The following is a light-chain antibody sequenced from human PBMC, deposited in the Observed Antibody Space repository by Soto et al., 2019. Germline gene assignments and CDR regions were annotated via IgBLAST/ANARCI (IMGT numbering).Light chain of an antibody. CDR2: DVS. CDR1: GSDVGGYNY. CDR3: SAYTSRSIYV. Sequence: QSLLTQPSSVSGSPGQSITISCTGTGSDVGGYNYVSWYQQLPGKAPKLMIYDVSDRPSGVSNRFSGSKSGNTASLTISGLQAEDEADYYCSAYTSRSIYVFGTGTKVTVL. J-gene: IGLJ1*01. V-gene: IGLV2-14*01.